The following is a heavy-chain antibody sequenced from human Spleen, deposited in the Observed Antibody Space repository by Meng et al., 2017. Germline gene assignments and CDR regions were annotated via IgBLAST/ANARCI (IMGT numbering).Heavy chain of an antibody. CDR3: SGGEGIRAAF. J-gene: IGHJ4*02. CDR1: GGSISSSNW. V-gene: IGHV4-4*02. Sequence: GSLRLSCAVSGGSISSSNWWSWVRQPPGKGLEWIGEIYHSGSTNYNPSIKSRVTISVDKSKNQFSLKLSSVTAADPAMYYCSGGEGIRAAFWGQGTLVTVSS. CDR2: IYHSGST. D-gene: IGHD1-26*01.